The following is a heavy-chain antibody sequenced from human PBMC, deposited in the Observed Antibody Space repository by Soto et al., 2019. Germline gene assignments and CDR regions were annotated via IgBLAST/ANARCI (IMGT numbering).Heavy chain of an antibody. D-gene: IGHD2-2*01. Sequence: ASVKVPCKASGYTFTSYDINWVRQATGQGLEWMGWMNPNSGNTGYAQKFQGRVTMTRNTSISTAYMELSSLRSEDTAVYYCARGLVVPAAIRENWFDPWGQGTLVTVSS. CDR2: MNPNSGNT. V-gene: IGHV1-8*01. J-gene: IGHJ5*02. CDR3: ARGLVVPAAIRENWFDP. CDR1: GYTFTSYD.